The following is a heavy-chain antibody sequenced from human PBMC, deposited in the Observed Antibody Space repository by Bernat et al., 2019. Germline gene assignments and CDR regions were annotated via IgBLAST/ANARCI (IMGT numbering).Heavy chain of an antibody. Sequence: QVQLQQWGAGLLKPSETLSLTCAVYGGSFSGYYWSWIRQPPGKGLEWIGEINHSGSTNYNPSLKSRVTISVDTSKNQFSLKLSSVTAADTAVYYCARLRRGVVPAAIKPGYYYMDVWGKGTTVTVSS. CDR3: ARLRRGVVPAAIKPGYYYMDV. D-gene: IGHD2-2*01. J-gene: IGHJ6*03. CDR1: GGSFSGYY. CDR2: INHSGST. V-gene: IGHV4-34*01.